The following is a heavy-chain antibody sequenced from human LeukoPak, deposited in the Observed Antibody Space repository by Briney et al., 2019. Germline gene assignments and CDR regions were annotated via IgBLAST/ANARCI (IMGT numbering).Heavy chain of an antibody. CDR3: ARHGRDGYNYGPVVYY. CDR1: GGSISSSSYY. J-gene: IGHJ4*02. D-gene: IGHD5-24*01. V-gene: IGHV4-39*01. CDR2: MYYRGST. Sequence: SETLSLTCTASGGSISSSSYYWGWMRQSPGKGLEWIGSMYYRGSTYYNPSLKSRVTLSVDTPKNQFSLKLSSVTAADTAVYYCARHGRDGYNYGPVVYYWGQGTLVTVSS.